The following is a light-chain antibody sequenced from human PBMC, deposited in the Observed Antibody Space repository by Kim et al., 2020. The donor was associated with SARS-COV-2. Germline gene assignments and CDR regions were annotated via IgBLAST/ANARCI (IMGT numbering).Light chain of an antibody. V-gene: IGLV2-11*01. CDR3: CSYAGSYTWV. Sequence: QSALTQPRSVSGSPGQSVTISCTGTSSDVGGYNYASWYQQHPGKAPKLMIYDVTKRPSGVPDRFSGSKSGNTASLTISGLQTEDEADYSCCSYAGSYTWVFGGGTKLTVL. J-gene: IGLJ3*02. CDR1: SSDVGGYNY. CDR2: DVT.